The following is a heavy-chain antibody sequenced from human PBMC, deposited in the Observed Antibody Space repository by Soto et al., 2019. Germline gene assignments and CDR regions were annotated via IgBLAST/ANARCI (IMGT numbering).Heavy chain of an antibody. CDR2: IHYSGTT. CDR3: AAGEDSSRNLAPYYLDF. J-gene: IGHJ4*02. V-gene: IGHV4-59*01. Sequence: SETLSLTCTVSGGSMRNYFWTWIRQPPGKGLEWIGYIHYSGTTSFFPSYNPSLRSRVTISEDTSKNQFSLKLLSVTTADTAVYSCAAGEDSSRNLAPYYLDFWGKGNLVT. D-gene: IGHD6-13*01. CDR1: GGSMRNYF.